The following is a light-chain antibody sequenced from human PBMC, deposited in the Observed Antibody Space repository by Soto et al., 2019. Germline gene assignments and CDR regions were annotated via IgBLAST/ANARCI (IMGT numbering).Light chain of an antibody. CDR3: QLYKNVILT. J-gene: IGKJ4*01. V-gene: IGKV1-33*01. Sequence: DIKMTQSPSSLSASVGDRVTLTCQASEDVSDYVNWYQQKPGRAPKLLIYDASKLETGVPSRFSGSGSGTDFPFPIRDLQPEDFATYYCQLYKNVILTFGGGTRVDI. CDR2: DAS. CDR1: EDVSDY.